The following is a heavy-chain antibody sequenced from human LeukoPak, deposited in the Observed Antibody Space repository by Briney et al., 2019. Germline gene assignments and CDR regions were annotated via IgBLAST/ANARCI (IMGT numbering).Heavy chain of an antibody. Sequence: GRSLRLSCAASGFTFSSYAMHWVRQAPGKGLEWVAVISYDGSNKYYADSVKGRFTISRDNSKNTLYLQMNSLSAEDTAVYYCARDHGGGSYFDYWGQGTLVTVSS. J-gene: IGHJ4*02. CDR2: ISYDGSNK. V-gene: IGHV3-30*04. D-gene: IGHD2-15*01. CDR3: ARDHGGGSYFDY. CDR1: GFTFSSYA.